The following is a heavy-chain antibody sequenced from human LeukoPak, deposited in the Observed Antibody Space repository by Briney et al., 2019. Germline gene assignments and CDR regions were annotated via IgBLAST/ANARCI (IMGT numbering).Heavy chain of an antibody. J-gene: IGHJ4*02. CDR1: GGSISSGGYY. V-gene: IGHV4-30-2*01. Sequence: SETLSLTCTVSGGSISSGGYYWSWIRQPPGKGLEWLGYIYHSGSTYYNPSLKSRVTISVDRSKNQFSLKLSSVTAADTAVYYCARAGRHSSSSPFDYWGQGTLVTVSS. D-gene: IGHD6-6*01. CDR2: IYHSGST. CDR3: ARAGRHSSSSPFDY.